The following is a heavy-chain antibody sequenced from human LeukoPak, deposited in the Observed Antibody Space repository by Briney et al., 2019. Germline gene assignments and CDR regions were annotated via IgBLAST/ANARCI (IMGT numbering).Heavy chain of an antibody. D-gene: IGHD2-2*01. J-gene: IGHJ4*02. V-gene: IGHV4-59*08. CDR1: GGSISSYY. CDR2: IYYSGST. CDR3: ARLPNCSSTSCYRGAFDY. Sequence: SETLSLTCTVSGGSISSYYWSWIRQPPGKGLEWIGYIYYSGSTNYNPSLKSRVTISVDTSKNQFSLKLSSVTAAHTAVYYCARLPNCSSTSCYRGAFDYWGQGTLVTVSS.